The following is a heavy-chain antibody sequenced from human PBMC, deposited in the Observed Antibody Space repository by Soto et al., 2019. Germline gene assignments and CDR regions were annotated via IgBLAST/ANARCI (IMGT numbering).Heavy chain of an antibody. CDR3: ARDLVVVAQRYNWFDP. CDR1: GYTFPSYD. V-gene: IGHV1-8*01. J-gene: IGHJ5*02. D-gene: IGHD2-15*01. CDR2: MNPNSGNT. Sequence: ASVKVSCKASGYTFPSYDINWVRQATGQGLEWMGWMNPNSGNTGYAQKFQGRVTMTRNTSISTAYMELRSLRSEDTAVYYCARDLVVVAQRYNWFDPWGQGTLVTVSS.